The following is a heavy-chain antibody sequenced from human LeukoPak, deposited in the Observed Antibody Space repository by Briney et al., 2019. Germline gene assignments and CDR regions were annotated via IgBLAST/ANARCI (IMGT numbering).Heavy chain of an antibody. CDR1: GFTFSSYG. CDR2: ISYDGTNK. J-gene: IGHJ4*02. Sequence: GGSLRLSCAASGFTFSSYGMHWVRQAPGKGLEWVAIISYDGTNKYYTDSVKGRFTISRDNAKNSLYLQMNSLRAEDTALYYCAKSRDYDILTGQDYWGQGTLVTVSS. V-gene: IGHV3-30*18. D-gene: IGHD3-9*01. CDR3: AKSRDYDILTGQDY.